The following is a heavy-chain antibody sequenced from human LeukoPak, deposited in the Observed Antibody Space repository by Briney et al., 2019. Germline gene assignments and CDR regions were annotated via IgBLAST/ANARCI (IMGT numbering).Heavy chain of an antibody. CDR2: IYSGGNT. D-gene: IGHD5-24*01. J-gene: IGHJ4*02. CDR1: GFTFSSYA. V-gene: IGHV3-66*01. Sequence: GGSLRLSCAASGFTFSSYAMSWVRQAPGKGLEWVSLIYSGGNTYYADSVKGRFTISRDNSKNTLYLQMNSLRDEDTAVYYCARALSGWRQSDYWGQGTLVTVSS. CDR3: ARALSGWRQSDY.